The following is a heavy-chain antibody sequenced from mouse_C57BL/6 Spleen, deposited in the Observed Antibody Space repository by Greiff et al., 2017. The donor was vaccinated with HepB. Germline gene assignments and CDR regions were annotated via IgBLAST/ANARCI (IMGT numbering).Heavy chain of an antibody. Sequence: VQLQQPGAELVKPGASVKMSCKASGYTFTSYWITWVKQRPGQGLEWIGDIYPGSGSTNYNEKFKSKATLTVDTSSSTAYMQLSSLTSEDSAVYYCARGGDYGSNFDYWGQGTTLTVSS. CDR1: GYTFTSYW. CDR2: IYPGSGST. V-gene: IGHV1-55*01. CDR3: ARGGDYGSNFDY. D-gene: IGHD1-1*01. J-gene: IGHJ2*01.